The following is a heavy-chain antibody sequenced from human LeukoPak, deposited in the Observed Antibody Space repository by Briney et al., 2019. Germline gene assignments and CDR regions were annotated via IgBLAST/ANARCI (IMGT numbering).Heavy chain of an antibody. CDR1: GGSISSGGYY. V-gene: IGHV4-31*03. CDR2: IYYSGST. J-gene: IGHJ6*02. D-gene: IGHD6-6*01. CDR3: ARDSYSSSHYGMDV. Sequence: SETLSLTCTVSGGSISSGGYYWSWIRQHPGKGLEWIGYIYYSGSTYYNPSLKSRVTISVDTSKNQFSLKLSSVTAADTAVYYCARDSYSSSHYGMDVWGHGTTVTVSS.